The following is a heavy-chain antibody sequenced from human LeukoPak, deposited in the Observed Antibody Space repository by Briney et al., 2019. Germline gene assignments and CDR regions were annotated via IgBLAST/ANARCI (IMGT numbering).Heavy chain of an antibody. CDR3: AKDLTRYSSGWWDLCDY. J-gene: IGHJ4*02. D-gene: IGHD6-19*01. V-gene: IGHV3-66*03. CDR2: IYSSGGT. CDR1: EFTVSVNY. Sequence: GGSLRLSCAASEFTVSVNYMSWVCQAPGKGLEWVSFIYSSGGTYYADSVKGRFTISRDSSKNTLYLQMNSLRAEDTAVYYCAKDLTRYSSGWWDLCDYWGQGTLVTVSS.